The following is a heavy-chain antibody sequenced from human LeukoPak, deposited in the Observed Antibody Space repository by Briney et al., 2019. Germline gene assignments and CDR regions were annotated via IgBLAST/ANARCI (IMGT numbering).Heavy chain of an antibody. CDR2: IYYSGST. CDR1: GGSVSSGSYY. V-gene: IGHV4-61*01. Sequence: SETLSLTCTVSGGSVSSGSYYWSWIRQPPGKGLEWIGYIYYSGSTNYNPSLKNRVTISVDTSKNQFSLKLSSVTAADTAVYYCARVAYSSSWYRYYGFDPWGQGTLVTVSS. D-gene: IGHD6-13*01. J-gene: IGHJ5*02. CDR3: ARVAYSSSWYRYYGFDP.